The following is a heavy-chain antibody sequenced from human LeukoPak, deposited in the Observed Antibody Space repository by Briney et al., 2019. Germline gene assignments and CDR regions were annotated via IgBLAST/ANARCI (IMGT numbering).Heavy chain of an antibody. CDR1: GFTFSGYA. J-gene: IGHJ1*01. Sequence: PGGSLRLSCEASGFTFSGYAVSWVRQAPGKGLEWVSGFGTDGNTHYADSVKGRFTISRDNSMNTLYLQMNSLRAEDTAVYFCAKGRDSSGRQYFQHWGQGTLVTVSS. CDR3: AKGRDSSGRQYFQH. CDR2: FGTDGNT. D-gene: IGHD3-22*01. V-gene: IGHV3-23*01.